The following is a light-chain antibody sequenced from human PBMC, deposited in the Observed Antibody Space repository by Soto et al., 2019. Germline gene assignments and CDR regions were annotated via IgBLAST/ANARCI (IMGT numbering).Light chain of an antibody. J-gene: IGKJ2*01. CDR1: QSVSNSH. CDR2: GAS. V-gene: IGKV3-20*01. Sequence: EIVLTQSPGTLSLSPGERVTLSCRASQSVSNSHLAWHQQKPGQAHRLLMYGASSRATGTPDRLSGSGSGTDFTLTISRLEPEDSAVYYCQQYGSSPYTFGQGTKLEIK. CDR3: QQYGSSPYT.